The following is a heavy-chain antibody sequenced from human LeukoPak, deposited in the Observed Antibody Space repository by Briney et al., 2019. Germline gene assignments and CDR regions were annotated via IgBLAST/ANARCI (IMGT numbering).Heavy chain of an antibody. V-gene: IGHV3-21*01. CDR1: GFTFSSYS. J-gene: IGHJ4*02. Sequence: PGGSLRLSCAASGFTFSSYSMNWVRQAPGKGLEWVSSISSSSSYIYYADSVKGRFTISRDNAKNSLYLQMNSLRAEDTAVYYCARDPGRYDSSGYYYEDGRSYDYWGQGTLVTVSS. D-gene: IGHD3-22*01. CDR3: ARDPGRYDSSGYYYEDGRSYDY. CDR2: ISSSSSYI.